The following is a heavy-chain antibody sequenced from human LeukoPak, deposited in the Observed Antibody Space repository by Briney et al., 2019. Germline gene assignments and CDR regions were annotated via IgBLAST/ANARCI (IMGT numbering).Heavy chain of an antibody. V-gene: IGHV4-34*01. CDR1: GGSFSGYY. J-gene: IGHJ4*02. CDR3: ARGRVDYDRSGYYYPFFDY. Sequence: SETLSLTCAVYGGSFSGYYWSWIRQPPGKGLEWIGEINHSGSTNYNPSLKSRVTISVDTSKNQFSLKLSSVTAADTAVYYCARGRVDYDRSGYYYPFFDYWGQGTLVTVSS. D-gene: IGHD3-22*01. CDR2: INHSGST.